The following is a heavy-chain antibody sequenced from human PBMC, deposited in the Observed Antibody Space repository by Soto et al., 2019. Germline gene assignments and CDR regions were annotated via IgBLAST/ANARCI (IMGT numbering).Heavy chain of an antibody. Sequence: ASETLSLTCTVSGGSMRSDDYYWSWIRQPPGKGLEWIGYIYHSGTTYYNPSLQSRVSISLDTPKNQFFLKLNSVTAADTAVYYCARDSSGRHDYWGQGTLVTVSS. CDR1: GGSMRSDDYY. CDR2: IYHSGTT. CDR3: ARDSSGRHDY. D-gene: IGHD3-22*01. J-gene: IGHJ4*02. V-gene: IGHV4-30-4*02.